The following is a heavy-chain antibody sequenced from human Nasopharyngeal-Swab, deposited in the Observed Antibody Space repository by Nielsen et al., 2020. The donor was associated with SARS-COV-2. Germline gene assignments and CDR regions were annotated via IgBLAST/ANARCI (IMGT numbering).Heavy chain of an antibody. CDR2: ISYDGSNK. Sequence: VRQMPGEGLEWVAVISYDGSNKYYADSVKGRFTISRDNSKNTLYLQMNSLRAEDTAVYYCARVEAGGEWELLPYYYYYMDVWGKGTTVTVSS. D-gene: IGHD1-26*01. J-gene: IGHJ6*03. CDR3: ARVEAGGEWELLPYYYYYMDV. V-gene: IGHV3-30*04.